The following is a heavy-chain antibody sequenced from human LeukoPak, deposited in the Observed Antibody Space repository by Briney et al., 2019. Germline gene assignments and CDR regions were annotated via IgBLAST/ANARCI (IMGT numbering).Heavy chain of an antibody. D-gene: IGHD3-22*01. CDR2: ISGSGGST. CDR3: AKRGYYDSSGYYGRSAGSDY. Sequence: GGSLRLSCAASGFTFSSYAMSRVRQAPGKGLEWVSAISGSGGSTYYADSVKGRFTISRDNSKNTLYLQMNSLRAEDTAVYYCAKRGYYDSSGYYGRSAGSDYWGQGTLVTVSS. V-gene: IGHV3-23*01. J-gene: IGHJ4*02. CDR1: GFTFSSYA.